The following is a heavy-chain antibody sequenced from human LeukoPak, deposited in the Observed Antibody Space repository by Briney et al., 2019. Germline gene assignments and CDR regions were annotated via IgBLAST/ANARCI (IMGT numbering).Heavy chain of an antibody. J-gene: IGHJ6*03. Sequence: GGSLRLSCAASGFTFSSYSMNWVRQAPGKGLEWVSSISSSSSYIHYADSVKGRFTISRDNAKNSLYLQMNSLRAEDTAVYYCARVDNYYYYMDVWGKGTTVTVSS. CDR1: GFTFSSYS. D-gene: IGHD2-2*03. CDR2: ISSSSSYI. V-gene: IGHV3-21*01. CDR3: ARVDNYYYYMDV.